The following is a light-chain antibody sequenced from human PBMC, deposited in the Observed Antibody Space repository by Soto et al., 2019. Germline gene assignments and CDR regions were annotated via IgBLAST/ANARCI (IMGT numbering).Light chain of an antibody. V-gene: IGKV1-5*01. Sequence: RASQTISRWLAWYQQKPGKAPRLLIYTASTLESGVPSRFSASGSGTEFTLSGSSLHPDEFATYFSLEYKNYWTCGEGTKVDIK. J-gene: IGKJ1*01. CDR2: TAS. CDR1: QTISRW. CDR3: LEYKNYWT.